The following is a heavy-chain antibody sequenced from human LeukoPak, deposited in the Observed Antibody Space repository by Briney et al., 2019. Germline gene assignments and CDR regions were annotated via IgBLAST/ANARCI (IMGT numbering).Heavy chain of an antibody. CDR2: INHSGST. CDR3: ARRTVTNNWFDP. J-gene: IGHJ5*02. D-gene: IGHD4-17*01. V-gene: IGHV4-34*01. Sequence: SETLSLTCAVYGGSFSGYCWSWIRQPPGKGLEWIGEINHSGSTNYNPSLKSRVTISVDTSKNRFSLKLSSVTAADTAVYYCARRTVTNNWFDPWGQGTLVTVSS. CDR1: GGSFSGYC.